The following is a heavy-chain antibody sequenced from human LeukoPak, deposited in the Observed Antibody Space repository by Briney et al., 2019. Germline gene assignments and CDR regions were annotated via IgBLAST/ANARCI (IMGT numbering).Heavy chain of an antibody. V-gene: IGHV4-39*07. CDR3: AREYALGIQLWSPHYYYGMDV. J-gene: IGHJ6*02. CDR1: GGSISSSSYY. D-gene: IGHD5-18*01. CDR2: IYYSGST. Sequence: SETLSLTCTVSGGSISSSSYYWGWIRQPPGKGLEWIGSIYYSGSTYYNPSLKSRVTISVDASKNQFSLKLSSVTAADTAVYYCAREYALGIQLWSPHYYYGMDVWGQGTTVTVSS.